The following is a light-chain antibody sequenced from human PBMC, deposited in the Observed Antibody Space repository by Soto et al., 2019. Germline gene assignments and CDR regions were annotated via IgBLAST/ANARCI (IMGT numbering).Light chain of an antibody. CDR2: GAS. CDR1: QSVSSSF. V-gene: IGKV3-20*01. Sequence: EIVLTQSPGTLSLSPGERATLSCRASQSVSSSFLAWYQQKPGQAPRLLIYGASSRATDIPDRFSGSGSGTDFTLTISGLEPEDFAVYYCQQYDSSPWTFGQGTRVEIK. CDR3: QQYDSSPWT. J-gene: IGKJ1*01.